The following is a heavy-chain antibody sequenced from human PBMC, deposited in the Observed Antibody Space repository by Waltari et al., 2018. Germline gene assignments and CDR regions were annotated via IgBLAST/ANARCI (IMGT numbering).Heavy chain of an antibody. CDR3: ARDRIVGATDWGY. CDR2: INTGTGNP. CDR1: GYSFTNYA. V-gene: IGHV7-4-1*02. D-gene: IGHD1-26*01. Sequence: QVQLVQSGSELKKPGASVRISCKASGYSFTNYAIDWVRQAPGKGPEWMGWINTGTGNPTDARGFTGRFVFSLDTSVSTAYLQITSLKAEDTAIYYCARDRIVGATDWGYWGQGTLVTVSS. J-gene: IGHJ4*02.